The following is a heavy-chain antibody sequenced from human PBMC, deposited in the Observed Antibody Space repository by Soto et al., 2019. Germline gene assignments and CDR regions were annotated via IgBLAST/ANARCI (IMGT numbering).Heavy chain of an antibody. CDR3: VRGGQWLAPYDVDV. Sequence: QVQVVESGGGVVQPGRSLRLSCTASGFTFRSHAMHWVRQAPGKGLEWVAQIWYDGSNKYYADSVKGRFTISRDNSKNTLYVQMDGGRVEETDVYYGVRGGQWLAPYDVDVWGQGTSVTVS. CDR1: GFTFRSHA. CDR2: IWYDGSNK. V-gene: IGHV3-33*01. J-gene: IGHJ6*02. D-gene: IGHD6-19*01.